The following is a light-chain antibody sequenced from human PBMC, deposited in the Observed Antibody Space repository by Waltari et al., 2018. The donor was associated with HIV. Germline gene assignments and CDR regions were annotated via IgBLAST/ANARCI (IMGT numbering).Light chain of an antibody. CDR2: WAS. V-gene: IGKV4-1*01. CDR3: QQSYKSPWT. J-gene: IGKJ1*01. Sequence: EIVLTQSPDSLPVSLGERDTIDCLSSQSLLYKSDNKNYLSWFQQKPGQPPKLLIYWASTRGSGVPARFSASGSGTNFTLTISSLQAEDVATYYCQQSYKSPWTFGQGTKVEV. CDR1: QSLLYKSDNKNY.